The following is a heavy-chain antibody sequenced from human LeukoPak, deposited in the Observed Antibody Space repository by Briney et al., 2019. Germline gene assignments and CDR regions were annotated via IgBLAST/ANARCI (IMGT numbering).Heavy chain of an antibody. D-gene: IGHD6-19*01. CDR1: GFTFSSYA. J-gene: IGHJ4*02. V-gene: IGHV3-23*01. CDR3: TKQWPVRGNYYCDY. Sequence: GGSLRLSCAASGFTFSSYAMSWVRQAPGKGLEWVSAISGSGGSTYYADSVKGRFTISRDNSKNTLYLQMNSLRAEDTAVYYCTKQWPVRGNYYCDYWGQGTLVTVSS. CDR2: ISGSGGST.